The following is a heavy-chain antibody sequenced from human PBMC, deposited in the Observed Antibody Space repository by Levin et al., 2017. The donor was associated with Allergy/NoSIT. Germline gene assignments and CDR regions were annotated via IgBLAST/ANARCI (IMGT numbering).Heavy chain of an antibody. CDR2: IIPIFGTA. D-gene: IGHD1-26*01. CDR3: AREPIVGATGRFDY. CDR1: GGTFSSYA. V-gene: IGHV1-69*13. J-gene: IGHJ4*02. Sequence: ASVKVSCKASGGTFSSYAISWVRQAPGQGLEWMGGIIPIFGTANYAQKFQGRVTITADESTSTAYMELSSLRSEDTAVYYCAREPIVGATGRFDYWGQGTLVTVSS.